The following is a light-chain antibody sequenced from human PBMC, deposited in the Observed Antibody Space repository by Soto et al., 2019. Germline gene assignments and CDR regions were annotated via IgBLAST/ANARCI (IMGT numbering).Light chain of an antibody. J-gene: IGLJ3*02. V-gene: IGLV2-8*01. CDR3: ASWDDTLQGRV. CDR1: KNDIGVYDF. CDR2: EVV. Sequence: QSVLTQPPSASGSPGQSVTISCTGTKNDIGVYDFVSWYQHHPGKAPRLIIYEVVQRPSGVPDRFSGSKSGNTASLTVSGLQAADEADYYCASWDDTLQGRVFGGGTKVTVL.